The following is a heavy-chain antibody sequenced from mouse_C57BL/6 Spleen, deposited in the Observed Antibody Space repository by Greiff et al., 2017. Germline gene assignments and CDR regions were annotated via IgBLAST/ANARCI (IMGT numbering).Heavy chain of an antibody. CDR3: ARGRLGPFAY. Sequence: VQLQQPGAELVRPGSSVKLSCKASGYTFTSYWMDWVKQRPGQGLEWIGNIYPSDSETHYNQKFKDKATLTVDKSSSTAYMQLSSLTSEDSAVYYCARGRLGPFAYWGQGTLVTVSA. V-gene: IGHV1-61*01. D-gene: IGHD4-1*01. CDR2: IYPSDSET. J-gene: IGHJ3*01. CDR1: GYTFTSYW.